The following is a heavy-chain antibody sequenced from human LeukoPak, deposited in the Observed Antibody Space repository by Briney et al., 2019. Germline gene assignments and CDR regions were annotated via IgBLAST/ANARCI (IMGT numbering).Heavy chain of an antibody. Sequence: SGGSLRLSCAASGFTFSSYAMSWVRQAPGKGLEWVSAISGSGGSTYYADSVKGRFTISRDNSKNTLYLQMNSLRAEDTAVYYCAKDSNWNDGGGYYFDYWGQGTLVTVSS. D-gene: IGHD1-1*01. CDR1: GFTFSSYA. CDR3: AKDSNWNDGGGYYFDY. CDR2: ISGSGGST. V-gene: IGHV3-23*01. J-gene: IGHJ4*02.